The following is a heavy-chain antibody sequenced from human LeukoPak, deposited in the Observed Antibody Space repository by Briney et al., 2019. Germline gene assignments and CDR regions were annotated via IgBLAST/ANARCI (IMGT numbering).Heavy chain of an antibody. V-gene: IGHV3-74*01. Sequence: GGSLRLSCAASGFDFSSNWMHWVRHAPGRGLVWVSRIKGDGISTNYADSVKGRFTISRDIAKNTLYLQMNSLRAEDTGVYYCAKDHYWSIDYWGRGTLVTVSS. CDR3: AKDHYWSIDY. CDR1: GFDFSSNW. J-gene: IGHJ4*02. CDR2: IKGDGIST. D-gene: IGHD3-3*01.